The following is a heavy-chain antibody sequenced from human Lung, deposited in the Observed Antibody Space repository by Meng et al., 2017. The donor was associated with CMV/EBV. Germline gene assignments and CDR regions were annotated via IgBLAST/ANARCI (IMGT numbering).Heavy chain of an antibody. CDR3: ARGPSYYSGFPDC. CDR1: GYTFTSFD. CDR2: MNPNSGNT. Sequence: ASAMVSXKASGYTFTSFDINCLRRATGPPPEWMEWMNPNSGNTGYAQNFQGRVTLTRDTSITTDYMELSSLRAADTAVYYYARGPSYYSGFPDCWGQGTLVTVSS. J-gene: IGHJ4*02. V-gene: IGHV1-8*02. D-gene: IGHD6-19*01.